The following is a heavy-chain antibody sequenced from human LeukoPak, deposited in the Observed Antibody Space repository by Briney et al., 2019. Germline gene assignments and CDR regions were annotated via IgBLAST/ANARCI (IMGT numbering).Heavy chain of an antibody. D-gene: IGHD3-9*01. V-gene: IGHV3-23*01. CDR3: AKDAMDNILTGYYLDD. CDR2: ISTSGGST. CDR1: GFTFNIYA. J-gene: IGHJ4*02. Sequence: GGSLRLSCAASGFTFNIYAMSWVGQAPGKGLEGVSAISTSGGSTYYAYSVKARFPISRHDSKNTLYLQMNSLRAEDTAVYYCAKDAMDNILTGYYLDDWGQGTPVTVSS.